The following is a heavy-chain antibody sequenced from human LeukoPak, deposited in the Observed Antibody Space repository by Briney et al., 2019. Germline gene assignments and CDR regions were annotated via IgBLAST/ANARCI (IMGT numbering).Heavy chain of an antibody. J-gene: IGHJ2*01. CDR1: TDSINNYY. Sequence: SETLSLTCTVSTDSINNYYWSWIRQPPGKGLEWIGYIYYTGNTDYNPSLKSRVTMSVDTSKNQFSLKLSSVTAADTAVYYCARRSHGDRFYFDLWGRGTLVTVSS. D-gene: IGHD3-10*01. V-gene: IGHV4-59*01. CDR2: IYYTGNT. CDR3: ARRSHGDRFYFDL.